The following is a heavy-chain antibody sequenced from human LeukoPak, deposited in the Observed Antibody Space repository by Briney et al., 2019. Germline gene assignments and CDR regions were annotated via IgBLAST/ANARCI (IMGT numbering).Heavy chain of an antibody. CDR3: ARDYFDSSGYGYFQH. J-gene: IGHJ1*01. V-gene: IGHV3-21*01. Sequence: GGSLRLSCAASGFTFSSYTMNWVRQAPGKGLEWVSCISSSSSYIYYADSVKGRFTISRDNAKNSLYLQMNSLRAEDTAVYYCARDYFDSSGYGYFQHWGQGTLVTVSS. CDR2: ISSSSSYI. CDR1: GFTFSSYT. D-gene: IGHD3-22*01.